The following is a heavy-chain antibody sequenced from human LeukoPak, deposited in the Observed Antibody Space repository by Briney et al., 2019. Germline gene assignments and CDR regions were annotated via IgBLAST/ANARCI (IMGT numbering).Heavy chain of an antibody. CDR3: ARRKKSKYCSSTSCYGWFDP. CDR2: ISRSGST. Sequence: SETLSLTCAVSGYSISTGYYWSWIRQPPGKGLEWIGEISRSGSTNYNPSLRSRVTISVDTSKNQFSLKLSSVTAADTAVYYCARRKKSKYCSSTSCYGWFDPWGQGTLVTVSS. D-gene: IGHD2-2*01. V-gene: IGHV4-34*01. CDR1: GYSISTGYY. J-gene: IGHJ5*02.